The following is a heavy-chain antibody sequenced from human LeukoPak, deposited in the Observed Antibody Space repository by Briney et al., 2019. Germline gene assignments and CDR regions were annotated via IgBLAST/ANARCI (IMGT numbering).Heavy chain of an antibody. D-gene: IGHD2-15*01. CDR3: ARCRRRYCSGGSCYSMGLFY. Sequence: SETLSLTCAVYGGSFSGYYWSWIRQPPGKGLEWIGEINHSGSTNYNPSLKSRVTISVDTSKNQFSLKLSSVTAADSAVYYCARCRRRYCSGGSCYSMGLFYWGQGTLVTVSS. CDR2: INHSGST. CDR1: GGSFSGYY. J-gene: IGHJ4*02. V-gene: IGHV4-34*01.